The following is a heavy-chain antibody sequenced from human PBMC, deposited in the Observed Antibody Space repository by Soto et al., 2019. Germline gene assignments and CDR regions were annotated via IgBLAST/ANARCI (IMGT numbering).Heavy chain of an antibody. Sequence: KTSETLSLTCTVSGGSISSYYWSWIRQPAGKGLEWIGRIYTSGSTNYNPSLKSRVTMSVDTSKNQFSLKLSSVTAADTAVYYCARERRYSGRSRYYFDYWGPGXLVTVHS. CDR1: GGSISSYY. V-gene: IGHV4-4*07. CDR3: ARERRYSGRSRYYFDY. J-gene: IGHJ4*02. CDR2: IYTSGST. D-gene: IGHD1-26*01.